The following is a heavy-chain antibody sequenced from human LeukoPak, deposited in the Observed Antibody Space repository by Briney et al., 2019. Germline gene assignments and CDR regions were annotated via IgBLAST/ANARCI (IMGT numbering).Heavy chain of an antibody. CDR3: ASSRITMVRGVISP. D-gene: IGHD3-10*01. J-gene: IGHJ5*02. V-gene: IGHV1-2*02. Sequence: AASVKVSCKASGYTFTGYYMHWVRQAPGQGLEWMGWINPNSGGTNYAQKFQGRVTMTRDTSISTAYMELSRLRSDDTAVYYCASSRITMVRGVISPWGQGTLVTVSS. CDR1: GYTFTGYY. CDR2: INPNSGGT.